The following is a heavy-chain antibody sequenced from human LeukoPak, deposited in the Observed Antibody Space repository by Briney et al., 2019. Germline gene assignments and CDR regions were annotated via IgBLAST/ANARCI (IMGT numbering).Heavy chain of an antibody. Sequence: GVSLCCSGNGYTFTVSSNSWGRQRQGQGLGLEWCSFITSGGNTDHSDSVKGRLTISRDNSKNTLYLQTNSLIAEHTAIYYCARRAGEYSHPYDYWGQGTLVTVSS. J-gene: IGHJ4*02. CDR3: ARRAGEYSHPYDY. CDR2: ITSGGNT. D-gene: IGHD2-15*01. CDR1: TFTVSSNS. V-gene: IGHV3-53*01.